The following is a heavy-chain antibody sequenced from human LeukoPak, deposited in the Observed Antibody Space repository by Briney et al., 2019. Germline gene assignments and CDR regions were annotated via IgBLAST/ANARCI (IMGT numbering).Heavy chain of an antibody. CDR1: GFTFSRYS. CDR2: ISCSSTYI. D-gene: IGHD3-10*01. CDR3: ARGEYGSGSYHIDY. J-gene: IGHJ4*02. V-gene: IGHV3-21*01. Sequence: GGSLRLSCAASGFTFSRYSMNCVRQAPGKRLLWVSFISCSSTYIYYAASVKGRLTISRDNAKNSLYLQMNSLRAEDTAVYYCARGEYGSGSYHIDYWGQGTLVTVSS.